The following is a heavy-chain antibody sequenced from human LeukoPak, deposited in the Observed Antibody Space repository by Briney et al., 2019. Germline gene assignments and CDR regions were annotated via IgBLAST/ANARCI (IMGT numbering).Heavy chain of an antibody. CDR3: ASESTYYYDSSGYY. CDR2: ISSSGSTI. J-gene: IGHJ4*02. CDR1: GFTFSSYE. Sequence: GGSLRLSCAASGFTFSSYEMNWVRQAPGKGLELVSYISSSGSTIYYADSVEGRFTISRDNAKNSLYLQMNSLRAEDTAVYYCASESTYYYDSSGYYWGQGTLVTVSS. V-gene: IGHV3-48*03. D-gene: IGHD3-22*01.